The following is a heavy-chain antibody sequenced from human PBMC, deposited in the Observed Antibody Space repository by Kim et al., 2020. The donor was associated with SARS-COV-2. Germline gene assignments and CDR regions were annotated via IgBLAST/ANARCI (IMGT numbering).Heavy chain of an antibody. CDR2: INHSGST. D-gene: IGHD2-15*01. Sequence: SETLSLTCAVYGGSFSGYYWSWIRQPPGKGLEWIGEINHSGSTNYNPSLKSRVTISVDTSKNQFSLKLSSVTAADTAVYYCARDCSGGSCYSGAPWGQGTLVTVSS. J-gene: IGHJ5*02. V-gene: IGHV4-34*01. CDR3: ARDCSGGSCYSGAP. CDR1: GGSFSGYY.